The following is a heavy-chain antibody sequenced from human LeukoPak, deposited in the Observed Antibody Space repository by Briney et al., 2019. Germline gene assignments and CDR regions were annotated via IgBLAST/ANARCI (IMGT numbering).Heavy chain of an antibody. D-gene: IGHD3-10*01. CDR1: TLTFRRYA. Sequence: GGSLRLSCAASTLTFRRYAMAWVRQAAGKGVAGVSAISPTGASTYYADSVKGRFTISRDNSKNTLSLKMNSLSAEDTAVYYCVKVMYLYGAANYYGLDPWGQGTLVTVSS. CDR3: VKVMYLYGAANYYGLDP. J-gene: IGHJ5*02. V-gene: IGHV3-23*01. CDR2: ISPTGAST.